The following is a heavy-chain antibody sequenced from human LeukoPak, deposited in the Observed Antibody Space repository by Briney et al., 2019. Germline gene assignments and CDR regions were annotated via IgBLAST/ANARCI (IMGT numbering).Heavy chain of an antibody. D-gene: IGHD6-6*01. V-gene: IGHV3-30*02. Sequence: PGGSLRLSCAASGFTFSSYGMHWVRQAPGKGLEWVAFIRYDGSNKYYADSVKGRFTISRDNSKNTLYLQMNSLRAEDTAVYYCARVGEYSSSRGAFDIWGQGTMVTVSS. CDR3: ARVGEYSSSRGAFDI. CDR1: GFTFSSYG. CDR2: IRYDGSNK. J-gene: IGHJ3*02.